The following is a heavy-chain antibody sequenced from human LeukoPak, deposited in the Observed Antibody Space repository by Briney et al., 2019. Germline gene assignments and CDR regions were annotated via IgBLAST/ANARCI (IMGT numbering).Heavy chain of an antibody. D-gene: IGHD3-22*01. V-gene: IGHV4-34*01. CDR1: GGSFSGYY. J-gene: IGHJ3*02. CDR3: ARRPLIITMIVVPRWAFDI. CDR2: INHSGST. Sequence: SETLSLTCAVYGGSFSGYYWSWIRQPPGKGLEWIGEINHSGSTNYNPSLKSRVTISVDTSKNQFSLKLSSVTAADTAVYYCARRPLIITMIVVPRWAFDIWGQGTMVTVSS.